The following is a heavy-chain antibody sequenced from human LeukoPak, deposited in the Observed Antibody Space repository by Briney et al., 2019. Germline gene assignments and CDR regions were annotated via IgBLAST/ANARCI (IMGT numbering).Heavy chain of an antibody. V-gene: IGHV3-30*02. CDR2: IRYDGSNK. D-gene: IGHD4-17*01. CDR1: GFTFSSYG. Sequence: PGGSLRLSCAASGFTFSSYGMHWVRQAPGKGLEWVAFIRYDGSNKYYADSVKGRFAISRDKSKNTLYLQMNSLRAEDTAVYYCAKGTVMTTVTTWGWGQGTLVTVSS. CDR3: AKGTVMTTVTTWG. J-gene: IGHJ4*02.